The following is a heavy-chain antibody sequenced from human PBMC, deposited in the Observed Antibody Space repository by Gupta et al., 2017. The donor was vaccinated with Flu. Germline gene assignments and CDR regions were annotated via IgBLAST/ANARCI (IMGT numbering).Heavy chain of an antibody. D-gene: IGHD1-20*01. J-gene: IGHJ5*02. CDR3: ARDFRTNNWEFLDP. CDR2: FNPNSGAT. CDR1: GYTFTDYY. Sequence: QVQLVQSGAEVKKPGASVAVSCKASGYTFTDYYIHWVRQAPGQGLEWMGWFNPNSGATNIAPKFQGRVTMMRATPIDTAYMELTSLRSDDTAIYYCARDFRTNNWEFLDPWGPGTLVTVSP. V-gene: IGHV1-2*02.